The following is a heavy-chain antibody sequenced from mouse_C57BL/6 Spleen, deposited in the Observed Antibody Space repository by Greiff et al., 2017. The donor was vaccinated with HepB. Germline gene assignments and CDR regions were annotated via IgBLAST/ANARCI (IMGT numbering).Heavy chain of an antibody. Sequence: EVKVVESEGGLVQPGSSMKLSCTASGFTFSDYYMAWVRQVPEKGLEWVANINYDGSSTYYLDSLKSRFIISRDNAKNMLYLQMSSLKSEDTATYYCAREIYYGNYDAMDYWGQGTSVTVSS. J-gene: IGHJ4*01. CDR3: AREIYYGNYDAMDY. D-gene: IGHD2-1*01. V-gene: IGHV5-16*01. CDR2: INYDGSST. CDR1: GFTFSDYY.